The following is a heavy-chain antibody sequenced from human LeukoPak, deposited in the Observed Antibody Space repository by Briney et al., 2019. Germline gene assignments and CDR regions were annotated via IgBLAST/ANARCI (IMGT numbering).Heavy chain of an antibody. CDR3: AKMGPDSSSWYYFHY. D-gene: IGHD6-13*01. CDR1: GFTFSSYA. V-gene: IGHV3-23*01. J-gene: IGHJ4*02. Sequence: PGGSLRLSCAASGFTFSSYAMTWVRQAPGKGLEWVSAISGSSGDTYYADSVQGRFTISRDNSKNTLYLQMNSLRAEDTAVYYCAKMGPDSSSWYYFHYWGQGTLVTVSS. CDR2: ISGSSGDT.